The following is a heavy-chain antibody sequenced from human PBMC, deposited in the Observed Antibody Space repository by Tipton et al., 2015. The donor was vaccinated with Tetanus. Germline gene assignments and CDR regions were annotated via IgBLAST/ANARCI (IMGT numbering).Heavy chain of an antibody. V-gene: IGHV3-33*08. CDR2: SWNDGTDT. Sequence: SLRLSCAASGFIFSSYYMHWIRQAPGKGLEWVADSWNDGTDTYYADSVKGRFTISRDNSKNTLYLQMNSLRAEDTAVYYCAREACCSGGSGFAGAFANWGERTQVTASS. J-gene: IGHJ4*02. CDR3: AREACCSGGSGFAGAFAN. D-gene: IGHD2-15*01. CDR1: GFIFSSYY.